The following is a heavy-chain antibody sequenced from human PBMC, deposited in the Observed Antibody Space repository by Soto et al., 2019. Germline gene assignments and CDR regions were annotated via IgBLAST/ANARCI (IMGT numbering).Heavy chain of an antibody. CDR1: GGSISSYY. J-gene: IGHJ4*02. CDR3: AKWGAAAGTT. CDR2: VFYTGIT. V-gene: IGHV4-59*01. Sequence: QVHLQESGPGLVKPAETLSLTCSVSGGSISSYYWSWIRQPPGKGLEWIGYVFYTGITKNNPAFKSLATISGDTSRNQFSPHLMSGTAADTAVYYCAKWGAAAGTTWGQGILVNVSS. D-gene: IGHD6-25*01.